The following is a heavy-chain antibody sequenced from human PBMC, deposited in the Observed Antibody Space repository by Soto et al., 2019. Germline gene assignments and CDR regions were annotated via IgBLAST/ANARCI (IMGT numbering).Heavy chain of an antibody. J-gene: IGHJ5*02. CDR1: GGSISSGDYY. V-gene: IGHV4-31*03. Sequence: PSETLSLTCTVSGGSISSGDYYWSWIRQHPGKGLEWIGYISYSGSTYYNPSLQSRVTISVDTSKNQFSLKLSSVTAADTAVYFCAREADYYDSSGYWDWFDPWGQGTLVT. D-gene: IGHD3-22*01. CDR3: AREADYYDSSGYWDWFDP. CDR2: ISYSGST.